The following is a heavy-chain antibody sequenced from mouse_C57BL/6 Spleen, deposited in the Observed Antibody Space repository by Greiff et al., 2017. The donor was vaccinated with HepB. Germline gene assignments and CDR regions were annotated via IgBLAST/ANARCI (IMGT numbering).Heavy chain of an antibody. CDR1: GFTFSSYA. J-gene: IGHJ2*01. Sequence: EVQLVESGGGLVKPGGSLKLSCAASGFTFSSYAMSWVRQTPEKRLEWVATISDGGSYTYYPDNVKGRFTISRDNAKNNLYLQMSHLKSEDTAMYYCARDVYSNFDYWGQGTTLTVSS. D-gene: IGHD2-5*01. CDR3: ARDVYSNFDY. V-gene: IGHV5-4*01. CDR2: ISDGGSYT.